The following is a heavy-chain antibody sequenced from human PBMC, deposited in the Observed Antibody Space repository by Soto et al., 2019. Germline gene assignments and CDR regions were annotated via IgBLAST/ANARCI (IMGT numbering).Heavy chain of an antibody. CDR3: ENLGDYDSSGPNWFDP. Sequence: PGGSLRLSCAASGFTFSSYAMSWVRQAPGKGLEWVSAISGSGGSTYYADSVKGRFTISRDNSKNTLYLQMDSLRAEDTAVYYCENLGDYDSSGPNWFDPWGQGTLVTVSS. J-gene: IGHJ5*02. CDR2: ISGSGGST. D-gene: IGHD3-22*01. V-gene: IGHV3-23*01. CDR1: GFTFSSYA.